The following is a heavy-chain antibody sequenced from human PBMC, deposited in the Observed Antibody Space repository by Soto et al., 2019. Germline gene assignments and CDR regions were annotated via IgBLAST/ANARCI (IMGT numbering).Heavy chain of an antibody. CDR1: GGSISSYY. CDR3: AIDGYYYESRGYYYLSAFDI. CDR2: IYYSGST. Sequence: QVQLQESGPGLVKPSETLSLTCTVSGGSISSYYWSWIRQPPGKGLEWIGYIYYSGSTNYHPSLTSRVIISVDSYKNLFSLELSSVTAADTDVYYCAIDGYYYESRGYYYLSAFDIWGQGTMVTVSS. J-gene: IGHJ3*02. V-gene: IGHV4-59*01. D-gene: IGHD3-22*01.